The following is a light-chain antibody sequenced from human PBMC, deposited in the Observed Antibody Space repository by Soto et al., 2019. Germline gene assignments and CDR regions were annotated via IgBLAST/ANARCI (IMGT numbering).Light chain of an antibody. V-gene: IGKV3-15*01. Sequence: EIVMTQSPATLSVSPGERATLSCRASQSVSSHLAWYQQKPGQAPRLLISGASTRATGIPARFSGSGSGTECTLTISSLQSKDFAGYYCQQYNFWPRYTFGQGTKREIK. J-gene: IGKJ2*01. CDR3: QQYNFWPRYT. CDR2: GAS. CDR1: QSVSSH.